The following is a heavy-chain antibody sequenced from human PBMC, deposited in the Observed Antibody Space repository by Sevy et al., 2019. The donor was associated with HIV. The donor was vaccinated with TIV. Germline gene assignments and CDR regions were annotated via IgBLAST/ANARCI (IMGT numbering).Heavy chain of an antibody. D-gene: IGHD2-8*01. CDR2: LSFGCGRI. V-gene: IGHV3-23*01. CDR1: VFNFNIYS. CDR3: AREGCTRPHDH. Sequence: GGSLRLSCVASVFNFNIYSMSWVRQAPGKGLEWVSTLSFGCGRINHADSVQGRFTRSRDDSKKTVYLEMNSLRAEDTAVYYCAREGCTRPHDHWGQGTLVTVSS. J-gene: IGHJ4*02.